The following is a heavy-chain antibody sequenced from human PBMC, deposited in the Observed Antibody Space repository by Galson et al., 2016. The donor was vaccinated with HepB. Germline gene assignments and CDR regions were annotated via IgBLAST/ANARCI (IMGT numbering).Heavy chain of an antibody. J-gene: IGHJ5*02. V-gene: IGHV6-1*01. CDR1: GDSVSNEATV. CDR2: TYCRSTKWYF. CDR3: ARGFSLPS. Sequence: CAISGDSVSNEATVWNWISQSPSRGLEWLGRTYCRSTKWYFDYAVSVKNRITVTPDTSKNQFSLQLTSVTPEDTATYYCARGFSLPSWGQGTLVA.